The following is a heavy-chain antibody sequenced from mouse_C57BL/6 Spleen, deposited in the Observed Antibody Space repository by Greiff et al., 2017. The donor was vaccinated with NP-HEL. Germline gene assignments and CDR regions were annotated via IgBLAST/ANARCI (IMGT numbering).Heavy chain of an antibody. CDR1: GYTFTDYY. V-gene: IGHV1-26*01. D-gene: IGHD1-1*01. Sequence: VQLQQSGPELVKPGASVKISCKASGYTFTDYYMNWVKQSHGKSLEWIGDINPNNGGTSYNQKFKGKATLTVDKSSSTAYMELRSLTSEDSAVYYCARSRITTVVAPAYWGQGTLVTVSA. CDR2: INPNNGGT. J-gene: IGHJ3*01. CDR3: ARSRITTVVAPAY.